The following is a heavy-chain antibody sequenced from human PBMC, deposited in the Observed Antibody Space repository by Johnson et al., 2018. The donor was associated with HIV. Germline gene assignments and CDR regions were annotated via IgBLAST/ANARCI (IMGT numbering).Heavy chain of an antibody. D-gene: IGHD2-15*01. CDR3: ARDMEAYCSGGSCYSAAFDI. J-gene: IGHJ3*02. Sequence: VQLVESGGGVVQPGGALRLSCAASGFSFSSYGMHWVRQAPGKGLEWVAFIRYDGSNDYADSVKGRFSISRDSSKNTLYLQMNSLRAEDTAVYYCARDMEAYCSGGSCYSAAFDIWGQGTMVTVSS. CDR2: IRYDGSN. CDR1: GFSFSSYG. V-gene: IGHV3-30*02.